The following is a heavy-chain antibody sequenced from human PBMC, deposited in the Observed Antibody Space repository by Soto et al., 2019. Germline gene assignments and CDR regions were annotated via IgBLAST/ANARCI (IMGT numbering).Heavy chain of an antibody. Sequence: HPGGSLRLSCAASGFTFSSYGMHWVRQAPGKGLEWVAVISYDGSNKYYADSVKGRFTISRDNSKNTLYLQMNSLRAEDTAVYYCAKGVDIVVVVAATPLEGWFDPWGQGTLVTVSS. CDR1: GFTFSSYG. CDR2: ISYDGSNK. D-gene: IGHD2-15*01. CDR3: AKGVDIVVVVAATPLEGWFDP. V-gene: IGHV3-30*18. J-gene: IGHJ5*02.